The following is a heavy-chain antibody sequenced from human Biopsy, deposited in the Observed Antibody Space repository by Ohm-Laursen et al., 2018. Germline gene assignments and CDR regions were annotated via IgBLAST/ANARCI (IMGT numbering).Heavy chain of an antibody. CDR3: ARGGFGLDGYNSP. CDR1: GGPLNSYY. Sequence: PSLTWTVSGGPLNSYYWSWTRQPPGKGLEWIGYIYYSGIAANYNPSLKGRVTISVDTSKHQFSLRLTSATAADTAVYYCARGGFGLDGYNSPWGRGTLVIVSS. V-gene: IGHV4-59*01. J-gene: IGHJ5*02. D-gene: IGHD5-24*01. CDR2: IYYSGIA.